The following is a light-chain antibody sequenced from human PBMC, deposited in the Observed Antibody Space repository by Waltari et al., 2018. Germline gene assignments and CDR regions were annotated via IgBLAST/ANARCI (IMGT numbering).Light chain of an antibody. CDR2: DVS. J-gene: IGLJ2*01. V-gene: IGLV2-14*01. CDR3: SSQSSNDVVL. Sequence: QSALTQPASVSGSPGQSVTIFCAGTSNDVGGYNSVSWYQEYPGQAPRVIIYDVSDRPSGVSDRFSGSKSGNTASLTISGLQAEDEVDYYCSSQSSNDVVLFGGGTKLTVL. CDR1: SNDVGGYNS.